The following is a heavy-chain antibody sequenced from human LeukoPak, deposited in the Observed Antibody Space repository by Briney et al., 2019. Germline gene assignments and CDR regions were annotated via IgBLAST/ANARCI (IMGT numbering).Heavy chain of an antibody. J-gene: IGHJ4*02. CDR1: GFTFSSYS. CDR2: ISSSSSTI. Sequence: PGGSLRLSCAASGFTFSSYSMNWVRQAPGKGLEWVSYISSSSSTIYYADSVKGRFTISRDNAKNSLYLQMNSLRAEDTAVYYCARDTPGRRAVAGELTYWGQGTLVTVSS. D-gene: IGHD6-19*01. CDR3: ARDTPGRRAVAGELTY. V-gene: IGHV3-48*04.